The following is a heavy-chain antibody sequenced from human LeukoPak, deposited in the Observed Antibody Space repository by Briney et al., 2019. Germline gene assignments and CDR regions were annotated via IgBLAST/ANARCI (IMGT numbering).Heavy chain of an antibody. CDR3: ARDRHSSSWYSDY. Sequence: GGSLRLSCAASEFTFSNYAMNWVRQAPGKGLEWVSAISGSSVYIYYADSVKGRFTISRDNAKNSLFLQMNSLRAEDTAVYYCARDRHSSSWYSDYWGQGTLVTVSS. CDR2: ISGSSVYI. CDR1: EFTFSNYA. J-gene: IGHJ4*02. V-gene: IGHV3-21*01. D-gene: IGHD6-13*01.